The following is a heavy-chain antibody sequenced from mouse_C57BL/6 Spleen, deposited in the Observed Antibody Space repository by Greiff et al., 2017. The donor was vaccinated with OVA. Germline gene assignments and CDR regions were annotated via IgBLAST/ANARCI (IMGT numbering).Heavy chain of an antibody. CDR1: GYSITSGYY. D-gene: IGHD3-2*02. J-gene: IGHJ2*01. Sequence: EVKLQESGPGLVKPSQSLSLTCSVPGYSITSGYYWNWIRQFPGNKLEWMGYISYDGSNNYNPSLKNRISITRDTSKNQFFLKLNSVTTEDTATYYCARDDSGYNYWGQGTTLTVSS. CDR3: ARDDSGYNY. CDR2: ISYDGSN. V-gene: IGHV3-6*01.